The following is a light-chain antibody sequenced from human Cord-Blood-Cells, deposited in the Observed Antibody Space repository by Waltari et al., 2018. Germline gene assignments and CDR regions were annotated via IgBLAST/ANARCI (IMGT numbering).Light chain of an antibody. CDR1: SLRSYY. V-gene: IGLV3-19*01. J-gene: IGLJ2*01. Sequence: SSELTQDPAVSVALGQTVRITCQGDSLRSYYASWYQQKPGQAPVLVVYGKNNLPAGIPDRFARCSAGNTASLTITGAQAENEADYYCNSRDSSGNHVVFGGGTKLTVL. CDR2: GKN. CDR3: NSRDSSGNHVV.